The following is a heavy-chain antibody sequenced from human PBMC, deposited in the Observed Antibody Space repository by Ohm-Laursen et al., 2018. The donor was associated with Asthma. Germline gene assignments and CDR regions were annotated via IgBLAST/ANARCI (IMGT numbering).Heavy chain of an antibody. CDR3: ARKAGSCITSNCYSLDF. CDR2: INSVFGTS. V-gene: IGHV1-69*13. CDR1: GGTLGTSV. D-gene: IGHD2-15*01. Sequence: ASVKVSCKFLGGTLGTSVIGWVRQAPGQGLEWLGGINSVFGTSTYAQKFHDRFTITADESTSTVYMTLSSLTSEDTAVYYCARKAGSCITSNCYSLDFWGQGTLVTVSS. J-gene: IGHJ4*02.